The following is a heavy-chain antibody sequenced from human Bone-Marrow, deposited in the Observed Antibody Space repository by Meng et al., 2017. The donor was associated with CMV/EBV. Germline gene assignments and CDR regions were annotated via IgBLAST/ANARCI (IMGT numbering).Heavy chain of an antibody. V-gene: IGHV3-48*01. CDR2: ISSSTNTI. J-gene: IGHJ4*02. Sequence: GESLKISCAASGFTFSSYWMSWVRQAPGKGLEWVSYISSSTNTIYYADSVKGRFTISRDNAKNSLYLQMNSLRAEDTAVYFCARWGSFDKWGQGTLVTVSS. CDR1: GFTFSSYW. D-gene: IGHD7-27*01. CDR3: ARWGSFDK.